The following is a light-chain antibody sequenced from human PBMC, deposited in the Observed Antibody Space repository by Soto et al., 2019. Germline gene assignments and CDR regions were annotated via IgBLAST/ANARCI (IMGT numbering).Light chain of an antibody. CDR2: GTS. V-gene: IGKV3-20*01. CDR1: QSVASRN. Sequence: IVLTQSPATLSLSPGESATLSCRASQSVASRNLAWYQQKSGQARRLLIYGTSSRAVHTPDRFSGSGSGTDFTLTISGLEPEDFAVYYCQHFGNSLWTFGQGTKVDIK. J-gene: IGKJ1*01. CDR3: QHFGNSLWT.